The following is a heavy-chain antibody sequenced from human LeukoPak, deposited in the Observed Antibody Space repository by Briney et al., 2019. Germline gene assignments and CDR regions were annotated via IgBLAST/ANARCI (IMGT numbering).Heavy chain of an antibody. CDR2: IYYSGST. CDR1: GGSISSYY. V-gene: IGHV4-59*08. J-gene: IGHJ3*02. D-gene: IGHD1-26*01. Sequence: SETLSLTCTVSGGSISSYYWSWIRQPPGKGLEWIGYIYYSGSTNYNPSLKSRVTISVDTSKNQFSLKLSSVTAADTAVYYCARGASGTLYDAFDIWGRGTMVTVSS. CDR3: ARGASGTLYDAFDI.